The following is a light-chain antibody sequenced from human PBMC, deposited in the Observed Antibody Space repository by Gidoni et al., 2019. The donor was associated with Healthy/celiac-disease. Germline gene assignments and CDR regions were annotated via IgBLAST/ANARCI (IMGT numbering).Light chain of an antibody. J-gene: IGLJ2*01. V-gene: IGLV3-21*04. CDR3: QVWDSSSDRVV. CDR2: YDS. CDR1: NIGSNS. Sequence: SYVLTQRPTLSVATGKTARITCGGNNIGSNSVHWYQQKPGQAPVLVIYYDSDRPSGIPERFSGSNSGNTATLTISRVEAGDEADYYCQVWDSSSDRVVFGGGTKLTVL.